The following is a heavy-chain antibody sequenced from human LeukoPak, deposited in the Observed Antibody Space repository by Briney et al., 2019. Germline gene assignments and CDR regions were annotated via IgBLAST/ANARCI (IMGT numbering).Heavy chain of an antibody. CDR3: ARDICSSTSCYFDY. Sequence: GASVKVSCKASGDTFTGDYMHWVRQAPGQGLEWMGWINPNSGGTNYAQKFQGRVTMTRDTYISTAYMELSRLRSDDTAVYYCARDICSSTSCYFDYWGQGTLVTVSS. CDR1: GDTFTGDY. V-gene: IGHV1-2*02. J-gene: IGHJ4*02. CDR2: INPNSGGT. D-gene: IGHD2-2*01.